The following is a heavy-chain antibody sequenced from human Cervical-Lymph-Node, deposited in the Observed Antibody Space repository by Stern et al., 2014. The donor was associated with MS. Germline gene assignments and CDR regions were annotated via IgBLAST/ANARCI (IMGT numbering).Heavy chain of an antibody. CDR2: IYPYDYDT. V-gene: IGHV5-51*01. Sequence: VQLGQSGAEVKKPGESLKISCKLSGYSFTIYYIAWVRQMPGKGLESMGLIYPYDYDTKYSPSFQGQVTISADKSITTAYLQWSSLRASDTAMYYCARHVQGFDYWGQGTLVTVSS. J-gene: IGHJ4*02. CDR3: ARHVQGFDY. CDR1: GYSFTIYY.